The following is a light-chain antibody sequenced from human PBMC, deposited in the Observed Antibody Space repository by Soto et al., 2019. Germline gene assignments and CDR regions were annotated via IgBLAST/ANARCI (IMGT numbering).Light chain of an antibody. CDR3: CSYAGSSTFEV. V-gene: IGLV2-23*02. CDR1: SSGVGSYNL. J-gene: IGLJ3*02. Sequence: QSALTQPASVSGSPGQSITISCTGNSSGVGSYNLVSWYQQHPGKAPKLMIYEVSKRPSGVSNRFSGSKSGNTASLTISGLQAEDEADYYCCSYAGSSTFEVFGGGTKLTVL. CDR2: EVS.